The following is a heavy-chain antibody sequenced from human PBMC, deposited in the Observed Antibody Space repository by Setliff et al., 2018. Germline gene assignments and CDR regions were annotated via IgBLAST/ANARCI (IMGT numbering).Heavy chain of an antibody. CDR2: IYTSGHT. CDR1: GGSISSDSYY. D-gene: IGHD7-27*01. Sequence: PSETLSLTCTVSGGSISSDSYYWSWIRQPAGKGLEWIGRIYTSGHTNYNTSLKSRVTMSLDTSKNQFSLKLNSVTAADTAMYYCVLTPSNLFDYWGQGTLVTVSS. J-gene: IGHJ4*02. CDR3: VLTPSNLFDY. V-gene: IGHV4-61*02.